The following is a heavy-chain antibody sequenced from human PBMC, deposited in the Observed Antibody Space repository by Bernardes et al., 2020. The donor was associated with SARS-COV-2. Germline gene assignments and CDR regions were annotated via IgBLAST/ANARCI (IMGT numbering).Heavy chain of an antibody. CDR1: GFTFSNAW. CDR2: IKRKTDGGTT. J-gene: IGHJ6*03. CDR3: TTGDEIYYDSSGFSYYFDV. D-gene: IGHD3-22*01. V-gene: IGHV3-15*07. Sequence: GGSLRLSCAASGFTFSNAWMNWVRQAPGKGLEWVGHIKRKTDGGTTDYAAPVKGRFTISGDDSKNTMYLQMNSLKTEDTAVYYCTTGDEIYYDSSGFSYYFDVWGKGTTVTVSS.